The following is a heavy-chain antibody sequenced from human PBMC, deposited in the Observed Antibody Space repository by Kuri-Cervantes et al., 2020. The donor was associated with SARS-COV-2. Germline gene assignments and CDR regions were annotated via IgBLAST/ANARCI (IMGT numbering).Heavy chain of an antibody. CDR2: ISWDGNST. D-gene: IGHD2-15*01. CDR3: AKDPHGIVVVVAAIDQ. Sequence: GGSLRLSCAASGFTFNDYAMHWVRQAPGKGLEWVSLISWDGNSTYYADSVKGRFTISRDNSKNSLYLQMDSLRPDDTAVYYCAKDPHGIVVVVAAIDQWGQGTLVTVSS. V-gene: IGHV3-43D*03. J-gene: IGHJ4*02. CDR1: GFTFNDYA.